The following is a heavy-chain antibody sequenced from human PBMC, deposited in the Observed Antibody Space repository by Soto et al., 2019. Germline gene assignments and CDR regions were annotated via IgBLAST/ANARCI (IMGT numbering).Heavy chain of an antibody. Sequence: SESLALGCTVSGGCISSGGYYWSWLRQHPGKGLEWIGYIYYSGSTYYNPSLKSRVTISVDTSKNQFSLKLSSVTAADTAVYYCARAGIFGVVIQRPYYYGMDVWGQGTTVTVSS. CDR3: ARAGIFGVVIQRPYYYGMDV. D-gene: IGHD3-3*01. J-gene: IGHJ6*02. CDR1: GGCISSGGYY. V-gene: IGHV4-31*03. CDR2: IYYSGST.